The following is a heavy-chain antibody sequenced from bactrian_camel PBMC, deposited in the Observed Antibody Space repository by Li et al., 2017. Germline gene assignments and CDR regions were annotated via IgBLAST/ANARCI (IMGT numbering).Heavy chain of an antibody. Sequence: HVQLVESGGGSVQAGGSLRPSCVASVLGYDMGWFRRVPGKEREEVGFVYIAAGSTWYADAVKGRFAISQDYAKNTVYLQMNSLKSEDGAVYYCAADRGIPCLKTGPIGFSYLGQGTQVTVS. CDR1: VLGYD. CDR2: VYIAAGST. D-gene: IGHD2*01. V-gene: IGHV3S63*01. J-gene: IGHJ4*01.